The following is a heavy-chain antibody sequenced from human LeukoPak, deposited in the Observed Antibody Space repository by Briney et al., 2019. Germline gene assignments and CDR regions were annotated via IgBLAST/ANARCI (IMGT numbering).Heavy chain of an antibody. CDR2: ISSSGSTI. V-gene: IGHV3-48*03. CDR1: GFTFSSYE. J-gene: IGHJ4*02. CDR3: ARGYDSSGLSL. Sequence: PGGSLRLSCAASGFTFSSYEMNWVRQAPGKGLEWVSYISSSGSTIYYADSVKGRFTISRDNTKNSLFLQMNSLRAEDSAVYYCARGYDSSGLSLWGQGTLVTVSS. D-gene: IGHD3-22*01.